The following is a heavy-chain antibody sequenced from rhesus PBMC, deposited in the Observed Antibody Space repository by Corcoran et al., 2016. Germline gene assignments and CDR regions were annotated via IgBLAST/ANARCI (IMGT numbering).Heavy chain of an antibody. CDR1: GFTFRNYY. J-gene: IGHJ4*01. D-gene: IGHD4-23*01. V-gene: IGHV3-13*01. CDR3: TDEYSEH. Sequence: EVQLVESGGGLVQPGGSLRLSCAPSGFTFRNYYLHWVRQAQGKGLEWVGLIRNKAKSYTTEYAAAGKGRFTISRDDSKNTLYLQMSSLKTEDTALYYCTDEYSEHWGQGVLVTVSS. CDR2: IRNKAKSYTT.